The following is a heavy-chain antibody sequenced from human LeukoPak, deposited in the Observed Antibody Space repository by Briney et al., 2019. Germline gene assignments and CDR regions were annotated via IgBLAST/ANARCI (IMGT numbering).Heavy chain of an antibody. Sequence: RAGGSLRLSCAASGFIFTNYFMSWVRQAPGKGLEWVASIKHDGSEKYYVDSVRGRFTISRDNTMNSLYLQMSILRAEDTAVYYCATDRGWRTSGYYLYYFEYWGQGTLVTYSS. D-gene: IGHD3-3*01. CDR3: ATDRGWRTSGYYLYYFEY. CDR1: GFIFTNYF. CDR2: IKHDGSEK. V-gene: IGHV3-7*01. J-gene: IGHJ4*02.